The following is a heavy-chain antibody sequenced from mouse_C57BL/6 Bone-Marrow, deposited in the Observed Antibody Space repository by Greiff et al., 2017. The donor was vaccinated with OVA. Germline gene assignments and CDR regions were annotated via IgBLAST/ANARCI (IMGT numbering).Heavy chain of an antibody. CDR2: IDPSDSYT. V-gene: IGHV1-59*01. CDR1: GYTFTSYW. CDR3: AVLWLRDAMDY. Sequence: QVQLQQPGAELVRPGTSVKLSCKASGYTFTSYWMHWVKQRPGQGLEWIGVIDPSDSYTNYNQKFKGKATLTVDTSSSTAYMQLSSLTSEDSAVYYCAVLWLRDAMDYWGQGTSVTVSS. D-gene: IGHD2-2*01. J-gene: IGHJ4*01.